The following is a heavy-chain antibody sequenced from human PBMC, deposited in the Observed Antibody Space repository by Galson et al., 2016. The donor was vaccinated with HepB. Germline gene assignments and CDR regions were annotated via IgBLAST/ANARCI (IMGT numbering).Heavy chain of an antibody. CDR2: IYPGDSHS. D-gene: IGHD2-15*01. CDR3: ARTHSGGTDYYDYARDV. J-gene: IGHJ6*02. CDR1: GYIFNNFW. Sequence: QSGSEVKKPGESLKISCKGSGYIFNNFWVAWVRQMPGKGLEWMGIIYPGDSHSRYSPSLQGQVTISADKSINTAYLQWSSLTASDTAVYYCARTHSGGTDYYDYARDVWGQGTTVTVSS. V-gene: IGHV5-51*01.